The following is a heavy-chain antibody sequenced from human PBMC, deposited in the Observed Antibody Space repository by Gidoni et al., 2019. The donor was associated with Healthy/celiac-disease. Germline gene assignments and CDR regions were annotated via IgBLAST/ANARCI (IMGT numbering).Heavy chain of an antibody. J-gene: IGHJ6*02. CDR2: IKSKTDGRTT. D-gene: IGHD3-3*01. CDR3: TTLEGTIFGVVIIGDYYYYGMDV. CDR1: AFPFSNSW. V-gene: IGHV3-15*01. Sequence: EVQLVESGGCFVKPGGSLRLSCAASAFPFSNSWLGWTREAPGKGQEWVGRIKSKTDGRTTDYAAHVKGRCTISRDDSKNTLYLQMNSLKTEDTAVYYCTTLEGTIFGVVIIGDYYYYGMDVWGQGTTVTVSS.